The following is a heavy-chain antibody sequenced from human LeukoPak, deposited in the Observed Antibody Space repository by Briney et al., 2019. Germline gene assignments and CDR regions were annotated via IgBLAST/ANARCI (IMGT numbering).Heavy chain of an antibody. J-gene: IGHJ5*02. CDR1: GFTFDDYA. D-gene: IGHD6-6*01. V-gene: IGHV3-9*01. CDR2: ISWNSGSI. Sequence: PGGSLRLSCAASGFTFDDYAMDWVRQAPGKGLEWVSGISWNSGSIGYADSVKGRFTISRDNAKNSLYLQMNSLRAEDTALYYCAKDGYSSSFSPPSFDPWGQGTLVTVSS. CDR3: AKDGYSSSFSPPSFDP.